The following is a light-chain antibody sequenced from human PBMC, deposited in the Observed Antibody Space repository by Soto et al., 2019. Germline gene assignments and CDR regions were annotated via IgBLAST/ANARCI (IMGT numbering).Light chain of an antibody. J-gene: IGLJ1*01. CDR3: CSYARGSTPFV. V-gene: IGLV2-23*01. CDR2: EGS. CDR1: SSDVGSYNL. Sequence: QSALTQPASVSGSPGQSITISCTGTSSDVGSYNLVSWYQQHPGKAPKLMIYEGSKRPSGLSNRFSGSKSGNTASLTISGLQAADVADNFYCSYARGSTPFVFGTGTKLTVL.